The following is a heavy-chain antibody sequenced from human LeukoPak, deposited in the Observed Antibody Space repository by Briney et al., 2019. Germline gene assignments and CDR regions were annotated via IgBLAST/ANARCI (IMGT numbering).Heavy chain of an antibody. CDR3: ARDRGYCSSTSCVPFDY. V-gene: IGHV1-18*01. J-gene: IGHJ4*02. D-gene: IGHD2-2*01. CDR2: ISAYNGNT. CDR1: GYTFTSYG. Sequence: ASVKVSCKASGYTFTSYGISWVRQAPGHGLEWMGWISAYNGNTNYAQKLQGRVIMTTDTSTSTAYMELRSLRSDDTAVYYCARDRGYCSSTSCVPFDYWGQGTLVTVSS.